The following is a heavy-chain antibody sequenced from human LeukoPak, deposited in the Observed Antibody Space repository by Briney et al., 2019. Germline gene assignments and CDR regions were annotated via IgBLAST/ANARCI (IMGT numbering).Heavy chain of an antibody. Sequence: SGTLSLTCTVSGGSISSYYWSWIRQPPGKGLEWIAYTYATGRANYNPSLKSRVTISVDTSKNQFSLELNSVTAADTAVYYCARAKGDYWGQGNLVTVSS. V-gene: IGHV4-59*01. CDR3: ARAKGDY. CDR1: GGSISSYY. J-gene: IGHJ4*02. CDR2: TYATGRA.